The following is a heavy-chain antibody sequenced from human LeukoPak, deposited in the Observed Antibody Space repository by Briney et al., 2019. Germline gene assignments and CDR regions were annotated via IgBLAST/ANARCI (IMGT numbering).Heavy chain of an antibody. CDR1: GGSISSYY. Sequence: SSETLSLTCTVSGGSISSYYWSWIRQPPGKGLEWIGYIYYSGSTNYNPSLKSRVTISVDTSKNQFSLKLSSVTAADAAVYYYARARGYDYYYYYMDVWGKGTTVTVSS. D-gene: IGHD2-2*01. V-gene: IGHV4-59*01. CDR2: IYYSGST. J-gene: IGHJ6*03. CDR3: ARARGYDYYYYYMDV.